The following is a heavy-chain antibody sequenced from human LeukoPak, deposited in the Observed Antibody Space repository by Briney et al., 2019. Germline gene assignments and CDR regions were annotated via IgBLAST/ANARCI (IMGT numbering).Heavy chain of an antibody. CDR1: GGSFSGYY. CDR3: ARATPWGFAYYFDY. CDR2: INHSGST. Sequence: SETLSLTCAVYGGSFSGYYWSWIRQPPGKGLEWIGEINHSGSTNYNPSLKSRVTISVDTSKNQFSLKLSSVTAADTAVYYCARATPWGFAYYFDYWGQGTLVTVSS. J-gene: IGHJ4*02. D-gene: IGHD7-27*01. V-gene: IGHV4-34*01.